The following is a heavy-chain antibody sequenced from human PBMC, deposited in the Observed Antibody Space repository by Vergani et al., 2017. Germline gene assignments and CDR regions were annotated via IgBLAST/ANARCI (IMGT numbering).Heavy chain of an antibody. CDR1: GFTFSSYW. CDR3: AREVTMVRGVIDY. D-gene: IGHD3-10*01. J-gene: IGHJ4*02. V-gene: IGHV3-74*01. Sequence: VRLVESGGGVVQPGRSLRLSCAASGFTFSSYWMHWVRQAPGKGLVWVSRINSDGSSTSYADSVKGRFTISRDNAKNTLYLQMNSLRAEDTAVYYCAREVTMVRGVIDYWGQGTLVTVSS. CDR2: INSDGSST.